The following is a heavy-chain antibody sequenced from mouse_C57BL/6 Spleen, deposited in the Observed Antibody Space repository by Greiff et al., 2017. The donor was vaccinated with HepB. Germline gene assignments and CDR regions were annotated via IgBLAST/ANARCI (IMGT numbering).Heavy chain of an antibody. CDR2: IYPRSGNT. V-gene: IGHV1-81*01. CDR3: ARKDYYGPNWYFDV. CDR1: GYTFTSYG. Sequence: VQLQQSGAELARPGASVKLSCKASGYTFTSYGISWVKQRTGQGLEWIGEIYPRSGNTYYNEKFKGKATLTADKSSSTAYMELRSLTSEDSAVYFCARKDYYGPNWYFDVWGTGTTVTVSS. J-gene: IGHJ1*03. D-gene: IGHD2-1*01.